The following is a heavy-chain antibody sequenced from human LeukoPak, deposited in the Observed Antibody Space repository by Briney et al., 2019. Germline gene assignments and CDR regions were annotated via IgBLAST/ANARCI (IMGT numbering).Heavy chain of an antibody. V-gene: IGHV3-23*01. CDR2: ISGSGGST. J-gene: IGHJ3*02. Sequence: GGSLRLSCAASGFTFSSYAMSWVRQAPGKGLEWVSAISGSGGSTYYADSVKGRFTITRDNSKNTLYLQMNSLRAEDTAVYYCAKANVKYCSGGSCFDAFDIWGQGTMVTVSS. CDR3: AKANVKYCSGGSCFDAFDI. CDR1: GFTFSSYA. D-gene: IGHD2-15*01.